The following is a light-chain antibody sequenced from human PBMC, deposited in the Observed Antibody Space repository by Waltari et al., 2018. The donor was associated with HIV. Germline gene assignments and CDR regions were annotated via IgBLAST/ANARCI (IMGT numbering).Light chain of an antibody. CDR2: EVS. V-gene: IGLV2-14*01. Sequence: QSALTQTASVTGSPGQSITISCTGTSSDVGGYNDVSWDQQHPGKAPKLMIYEVSNRPSGFSNRFSGSKSGNTASLTISGLQAEDEADYYCSSYTSSSTRVVFGGGTKLTVL. J-gene: IGLJ2*01. CDR3: SSYTSSSTRVV. CDR1: SSDVGGYND.